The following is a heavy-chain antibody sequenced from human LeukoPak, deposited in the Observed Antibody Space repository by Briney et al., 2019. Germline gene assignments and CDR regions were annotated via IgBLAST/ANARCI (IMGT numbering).Heavy chain of an antibody. J-gene: IGHJ1*01. CDR3: ARQGIAAAGTGYFQH. CDR1: GGSISSSSYY. D-gene: IGHD6-13*01. V-gene: IGHV4-39*01. CDR2: IYYSGST. Sequence: PSETLSLTCTVSGGSISSSSYYWGWIRQPPGKGLEWIGSIYYSGSTYYNPSLKSRVTISVDTSKNQFSLKLSSVTAADTAVYYCARQGIAAAGTGYFQHWGQGTLVTVSS.